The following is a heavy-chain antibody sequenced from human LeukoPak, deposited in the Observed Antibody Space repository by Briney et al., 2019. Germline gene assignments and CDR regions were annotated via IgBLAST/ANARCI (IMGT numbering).Heavy chain of an antibody. V-gene: IGHV4-59*01. Sequence: PSETLSLTCTVSGGSISSYHWSWIRQPPGKGLVWIGYIYYSGSTNYNPSLKSRVTISVDTSKNQFSLKLSSVTAADTAVYYCAREGRDGSDYWGQGTLVTVSS. CDR3: AREGRDGSDY. D-gene: IGHD5-24*01. J-gene: IGHJ4*02. CDR1: GGSISSYH. CDR2: IYYSGST.